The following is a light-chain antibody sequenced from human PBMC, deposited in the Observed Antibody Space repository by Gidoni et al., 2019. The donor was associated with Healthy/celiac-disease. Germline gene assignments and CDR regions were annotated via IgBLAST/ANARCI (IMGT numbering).Light chain of an antibody. Sequence: DIQITQSPSSLSASVGDRVTIPCRESQSISSYLNWYQQKPGKAPKLLIYAASSLQSGVPSRFSGSGSGTDFTLTISRLQPEDFATYYCQQSYSTPQTFGQGTKLEIK. V-gene: IGKV1-39*01. CDR2: AAS. CDR1: QSISSY. J-gene: IGKJ2*01. CDR3: QQSYSTPQT.